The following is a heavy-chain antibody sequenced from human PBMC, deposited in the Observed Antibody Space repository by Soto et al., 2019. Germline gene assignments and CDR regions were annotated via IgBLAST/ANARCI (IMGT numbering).Heavy chain of an antibody. D-gene: IGHD1-26*01. J-gene: IGHJ6*03. CDR3: ARRREANNYYHCYMDV. V-gene: IGHV3-64*01. CDR1: GFTFSSYS. Sequence: EVQLVESGGGLVQPGGSLRLSCAASGFTFSSYSMHWVRQAPGKGLEHVATISSKGDATYYANSVKGRFTLSRDNSKSTLYLPMGSLRVEDMAVYYCARRREANNYYHCYMDVWGKGATVTVFS. CDR2: ISSKGDAT.